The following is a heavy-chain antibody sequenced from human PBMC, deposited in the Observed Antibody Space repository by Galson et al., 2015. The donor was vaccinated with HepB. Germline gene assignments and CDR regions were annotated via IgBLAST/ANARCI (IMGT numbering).Heavy chain of an antibody. Sequence: SVKVSCKASGYTFIGYYMHWVRQAPGQGLEWMGRINPSSGGTKYAPKFQGRVTMTRDASISMAYMELSGLRSDDTAVYYCARDRGNSDYCDSWGQGTLVTVSS. CDR1: GYTFIGYY. D-gene: IGHD2/OR15-2a*01. J-gene: IGHJ4*02. CDR2: INPSSGGT. CDR3: ARDRGNSDYCDS. V-gene: IGHV1-2*06.